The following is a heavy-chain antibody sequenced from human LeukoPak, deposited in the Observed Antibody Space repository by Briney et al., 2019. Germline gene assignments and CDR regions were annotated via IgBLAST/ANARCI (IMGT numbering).Heavy chain of an antibody. CDR3: ARVQQLGGGYYFDY. Sequence: GGSLRLSCAASGFTFSSYAMHWVRQAPGKGLEWVAVISYDGSNKYYADSVKGRFTISRDNSKNTLYLQMNSLRAEDTAVYYCARVQQLGGGYYFDYWGQGTLVTVSS. J-gene: IGHJ4*02. V-gene: IGHV3-30*04. CDR1: GFTFSSYA. D-gene: IGHD6-6*01. CDR2: ISYDGSNK.